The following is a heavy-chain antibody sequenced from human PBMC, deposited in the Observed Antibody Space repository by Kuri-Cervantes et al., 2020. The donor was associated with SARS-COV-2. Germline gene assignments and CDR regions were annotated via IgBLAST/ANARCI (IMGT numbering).Heavy chain of an antibody. CDR1: GYTFTSYG. CDR3: AREEASPDASEIEFDP. D-gene: IGHD1-14*01. V-gene: IGHV1-18*01. CDR2: ISAYNGNT. Sequence: ASVKVSCKASGYTFTSYGISWVRQAPGQGLEWMGWISAYNGNTNYAQKLQGRVTMTTDTSTSTAYMELRSLRSDDTAVYYCAREEASPDASEIEFDPWGQGTLVTVSS. J-gene: IGHJ5*02.